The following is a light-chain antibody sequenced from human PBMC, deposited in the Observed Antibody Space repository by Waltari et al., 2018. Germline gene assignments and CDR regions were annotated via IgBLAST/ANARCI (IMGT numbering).Light chain of an antibody. Sequence: IVLTQSPGTLSLSPGERASLSCRASQTFSGNYLAWYQQKPGQAPRLLIYGASTRATGIPERFSGGWSGTDFTLSIRRLEPEDFAVYYCQLYSPSSEWTFGQGTRVEI. CDR2: GAS. CDR1: QTFSGNY. V-gene: IGKV3-20*01. CDR3: QLYSPSSEWT. J-gene: IGKJ1*01.